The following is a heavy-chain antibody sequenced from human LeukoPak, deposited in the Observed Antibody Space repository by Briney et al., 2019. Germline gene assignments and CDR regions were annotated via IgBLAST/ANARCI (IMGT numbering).Heavy chain of an antibody. J-gene: IGHJ5*02. CDR2: IYYSGST. CDR1: GGSISSYY. CDR3: AREVSSRYSSSFGGFDP. D-gene: IGHD6-13*01. V-gene: IGHV4-59*01. Sequence: SETLSLTCTVSGGSISSYYWSWIRQPPGKGLEWIGYIYYSGSTNYNPSLKSRVTISVDTSKNQFSLKLSSVTAADTAVYYCAREVSSRYSSSFGGFDPWGQGTLVTVSS.